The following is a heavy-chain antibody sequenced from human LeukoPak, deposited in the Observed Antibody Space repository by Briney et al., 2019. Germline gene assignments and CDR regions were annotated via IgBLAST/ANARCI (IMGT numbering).Heavy chain of an antibody. CDR1: GGSISSGGYY. CDR2: IYYSGST. Sequence: PSETLSLTCTVSGGSISSGGYYWSWIRQHPGKGLEWIGYIYYSGSTYYNPSLKSRVTISVDTSKNQFSLKLSSVTAADTAVYYCARDLGPVDTAMALDYWGQGTLVTVSS. CDR3: ARDLGPVDTAMALDY. V-gene: IGHV4-31*03. J-gene: IGHJ4*02. D-gene: IGHD5-18*01.